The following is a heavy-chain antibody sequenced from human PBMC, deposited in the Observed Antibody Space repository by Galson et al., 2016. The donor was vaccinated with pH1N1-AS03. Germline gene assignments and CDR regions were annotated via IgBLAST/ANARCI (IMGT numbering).Heavy chain of an antibody. V-gene: IGHV3-7*01. CDR3: ARVPYSYGMDV. J-gene: IGHJ6*02. CDR1: GFTFSGYW. Sequence: SLRLSCAASGFTFSGYWMSWVRQAPGKGLEWVAHIKQDGSEKYYVDSVKGRFTISRDNAKNSLYLQMNSLRAEDTAGYYCARVPYSYGMDVWGQGTTVTVSS. CDR2: IKQDGSEK.